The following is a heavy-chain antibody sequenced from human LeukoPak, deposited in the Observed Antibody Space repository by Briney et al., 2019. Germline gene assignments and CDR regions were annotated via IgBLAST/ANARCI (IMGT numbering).Heavy chain of an antibody. D-gene: IGHD6-13*01. CDR1: GFTFSSYW. Sequence: GSLRLSCEASGFTFSSYWMHWVRQAPGKGLVWVSRINSDGSSTSYADSVKGRFTISRDNAKNTLYLQMNSLRAEDTAVYYCARDGSSWSNWLDPWGQGTLVTVSS. J-gene: IGHJ5*02. V-gene: IGHV3-74*01. CDR2: INSDGSST. CDR3: ARDGSSWSNWLDP.